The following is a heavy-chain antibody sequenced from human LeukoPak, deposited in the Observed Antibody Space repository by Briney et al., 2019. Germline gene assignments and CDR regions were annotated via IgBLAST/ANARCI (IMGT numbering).Heavy chain of an antibody. CDR2: IYISGST. CDR1: GGSISSGSYY. D-gene: IGHD3-3*01. J-gene: IGHJ4*02. V-gene: IGHV4-61*02. CDR3: ARSYYDLPSFDY. Sequence: TSETLSLTCTVSGGSISSGSYYWSWIRQPAGKGLEWIGRIYISGSTNYNPSLKSLVTISVDTSKNQFSLKLSSVTAADTAVYYCARSYYDLPSFDYWGQGTLVTVSS.